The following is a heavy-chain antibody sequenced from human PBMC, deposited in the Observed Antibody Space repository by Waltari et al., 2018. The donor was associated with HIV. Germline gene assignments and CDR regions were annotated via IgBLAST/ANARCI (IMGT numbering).Heavy chain of an antibody. CDR2: IYPGESDT. J-gene: IGHJ3*02. CDR1: GYSFTSYW. CDR3: ARSQPTGITMIVVVGAFDI. D-gene: IGHD3-22*01. Sequence: EVQLVQSGAEVKKPGESLKISCKVSGYSFTSYWIGWVRQMPGKGLEWKGIIYPGESDTRYSPSFQGQVTISADKSISTAYLQWSSLKASDTAMYYCARSQPTGITMIVVVGAFDIWGQGTMVTVSS. V-gene: IGHV5-51*03.